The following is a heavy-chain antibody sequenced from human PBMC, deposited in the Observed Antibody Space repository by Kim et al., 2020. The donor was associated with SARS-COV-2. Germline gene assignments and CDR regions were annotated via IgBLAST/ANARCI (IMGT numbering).Heavy chain of an antibody. CDR3: ARAIRGIAAAGGAGY. CDR2: IIPIFGTA. CDR1: GGTFSSYA. V-gene: IGHV1-69*13. D-gene: IGHD6-13*01. Sequence: SVKVSCKASGGTFSSYAISWVRQAPGQGLEWMGGIIPIFGTANYAQKFQGRVTITADESTSTAYMELSSLRSEDTAVYYCARAIRGIAAAGGAGYWGQGTLVTVSS. J-gene: IGHJ4*02.